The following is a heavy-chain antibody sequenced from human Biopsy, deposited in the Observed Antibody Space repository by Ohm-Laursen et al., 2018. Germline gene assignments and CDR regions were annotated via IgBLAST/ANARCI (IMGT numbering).Heavy chain of an antibody. J-gene: IGHJ4*02. D-gene: IGHD6-19*01. CDR1: GGSFTGHY. Sequence: GTLSLTCTVSGGSFTGHYWSWIRQPPGKGLEWIGHISYTGYTSYNASLKSRVTISVDMPKNQFSLKLSSVTAADTAIYYCARGMRSSGWPYFDSWGQGTLVTVSS. CDR3: ARGMRSSGWPYFDS. V-gene: IGHV4-59*11. CDR2: ISYTGYT.